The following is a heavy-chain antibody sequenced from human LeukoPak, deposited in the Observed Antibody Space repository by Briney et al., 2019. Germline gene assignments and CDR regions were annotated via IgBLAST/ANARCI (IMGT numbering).Heavy chain of an antibody. CDR2: ITWDGGST. Sequence: QTGGSLRLSCAASGFTFDDYAMHWVRQAPGKGLEWVSFITWDGGSTYYADSVKGRFTISRDNSKNSLYLQMNSLRAEDTAVYYCAREDWYYYDSSGHPSPFQHWGQGTLVTVSS. CDR1: GFTFDDYA. D-gene: IGHD3-22*01. J-gene: IGHJ1*01. V-gene: IGHV3-43D*03. CDR3: AREDWYYYDSSGHPSPFQH.